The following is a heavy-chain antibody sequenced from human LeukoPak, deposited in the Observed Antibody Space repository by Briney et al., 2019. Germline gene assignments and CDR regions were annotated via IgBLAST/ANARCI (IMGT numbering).Heavy chain of an antibody. J-gene: IGHJ4*02. CDR2: ISSSSSYI. CDR1: GFTFSSYA. CDR3: ARFGAGNIAAAGSCFDY. D-gene: IGHD6-13*01. V-gene: IGHV3-21*01. Sequence: GGSLRLSCAASGFTFSSYAMSWVRQAPGKGLEWDSFISSSSSYIYYADSVKGRFTISRDNAKNSLYLQMNSLRAEDTAVYFCARFGAGNIAAAGSCFDYGGQGTLVTVSS.